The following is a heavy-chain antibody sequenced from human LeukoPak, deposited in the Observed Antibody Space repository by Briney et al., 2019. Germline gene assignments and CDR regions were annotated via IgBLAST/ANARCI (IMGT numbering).Heavy chain of an antibody. CDR1: GFSLSTYS. CDR3: ATEDSGRFH. V-gene: IGHV3-48*02. CDR2: ISSSSSPI. J-gene: IGHJ4*02. D-gene: IGHD6-19*01. Sequence: GGSLRLSCAASGFSLSTYSMNWVRQAPGQGLEWLSYISSSSSPIYYADSVKGRFTISRDNAKNSLYLDMNSLRDEDTAVYYCATEDSGRFHWGQGTLVTVSS.